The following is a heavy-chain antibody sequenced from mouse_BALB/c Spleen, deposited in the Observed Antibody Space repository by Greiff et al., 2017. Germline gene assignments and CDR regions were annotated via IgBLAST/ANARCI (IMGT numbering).Heavy chain of an antibody. D-gene: IGHD1-1*01. CDR3: ARDVHTTRVYFDY. V-gene: IGHV1S127*01. J-gene: IGHJ2*01. CDR2: IDPSDSET. Sequence: VQLQQSGPQLVRPGASVKISCKASGYSFTSYWMHWVKQRPGQGLEWIGMIDPSDSETRLNQKFKDKATLTVDKSSSTAYMQLSSPTSEDSAVYYCARDVHTTRVYFDYWGQGTTLTVSS. CDR1: GYSFTSYW.